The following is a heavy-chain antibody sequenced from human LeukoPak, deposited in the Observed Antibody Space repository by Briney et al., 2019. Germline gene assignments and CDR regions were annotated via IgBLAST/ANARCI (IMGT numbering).Heavy chain of an antibody. J-gene: IGHJ4*02. CDR3: TTDQVAASFDY. CDR2: IKSKTDGGTT. V-gene: IGHV3-15*01. D-gene: IGHD2-15*01. CDR1: GFTFSNAW. Sequence: PGGSLRLSCAASGFTFSNAWMSWVRQAPGKGLEWVGRIKSKTDGGTTDYAAPVKGRFTISRDDSKNTLYLQMNTLKTEDTAVYYCTTDQVAASFDYWGQGTLVTVSS.